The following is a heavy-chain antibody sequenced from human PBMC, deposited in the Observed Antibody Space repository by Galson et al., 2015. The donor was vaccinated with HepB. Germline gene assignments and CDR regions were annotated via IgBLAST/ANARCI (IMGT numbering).Heavy chain of an antibody. Sequence: SLRLSCAASGFTFKDAHMNWVRQGPGKGMEWVARVKTIAGGATTDFAAPVKGRFTMSRDDSKNTVYLQMGSLKSEDTAVYYCTTGSALNYWGRGTLVTVSS. CDR2: VKTIAGGATT. V-gene: IGHV3-15*05. D-gene: IGHD6-25*01. CDR3: TTGSALNY. J-gene: IGHJ4*02. CDR1: GFTFKDAH.